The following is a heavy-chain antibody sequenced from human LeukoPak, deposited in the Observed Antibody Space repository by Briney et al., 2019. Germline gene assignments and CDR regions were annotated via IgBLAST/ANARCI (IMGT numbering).Heavy chain of an antibody. Sequence: GASVKVSCKASGYTFTSYGISWVRQAPGQGLEWMGWISAYNGNTNYAQKLQGRVTMTTDTSTSTAYMELRSLRSDDTAVYYCAKGESPYYYDSSGHSDYFDYWGQGTLVTVSS. J-gene: IGHJ4*02. CDR1: GYTFTSYG. D-gene: IGHD3-22*01. V-gene: IGHV1-18*01. CDR2: ISAYNGNT. CDR3: AKGESPYYYDSSGHSDYFDY.